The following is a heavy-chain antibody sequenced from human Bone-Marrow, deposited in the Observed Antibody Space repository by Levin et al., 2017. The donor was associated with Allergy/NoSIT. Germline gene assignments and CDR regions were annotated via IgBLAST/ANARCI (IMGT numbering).Heavy chain of an antibody. CDR3: ARDIPGDI. CDR2: IYYSGST. D-gene: IGHD2-2*02. CDR1: GGSISSSSYY. J-gene: IGHJ3*02. Sequence: SETLSLTCTVSGGSISSSSYYWGWIRQPPGKGLEWIGSIYYSGSTYYNPSLKSRVTISVDTSKNQFSLKLSSVTAADTAVYYCARDIPGDIWGQGTMVTVSS. V-gene: IGHV4-39*07.